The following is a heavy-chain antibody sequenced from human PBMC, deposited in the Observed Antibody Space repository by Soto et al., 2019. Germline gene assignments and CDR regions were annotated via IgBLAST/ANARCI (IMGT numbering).Heavy chain of an antibody. CDR1: GFSLSNARMG. D-gene: IGHD3-10*01. Sequence: QVTLKESGPVLVKPTETLTLTCTVSGFSLSNARMGVSWIRQPPGKALEWLAHIFSNDEKSYSTSLKSRLTISKDTSKSQVVLTMTNMDPVDTATCYCARIRGVLFNWFDPWGQGTLVTVSS. CDR3: ARIRGVLFNWFDP. CDR2: IFSNDEK. V-gene: IGHV2-26*01. J-gene: IGHJ5*02.